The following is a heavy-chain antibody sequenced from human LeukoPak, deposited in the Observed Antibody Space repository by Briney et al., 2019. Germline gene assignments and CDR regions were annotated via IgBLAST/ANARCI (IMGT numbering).Heavy chain of an antibody. V-gene: IGHV3-66*01. J-gene: IGHJ4*02. CDR3: ATGERMVRGDGVDY. Sequence: LSGGSLRLSCAASGFTVRNNYMSWVRQAPGKGLEWVSVIYSGGSTYYADSVKGRFTISRDNSKNTLYLQMNSLRAEHTAVYFCATGERMVRGDGVDYWGQGTLVTVSS. CDR1: GFTVRNNY. D-gene: IGHD3-10*01. CDR2: IYSGGST.